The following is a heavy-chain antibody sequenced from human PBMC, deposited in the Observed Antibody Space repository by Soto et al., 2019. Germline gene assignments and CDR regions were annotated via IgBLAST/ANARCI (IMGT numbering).Heavy chain of an antibody. CDR2: ISGSGGST. Sequence: EVQLLESGGGLVQPGGSLRLSCAASGFAFSSYAMSWVRQAPGKGLEWVSAISGSGGSTYYADSVKGRFTISRDDSKNTLYLQMNSLRAEDTAVYYCAKRMGLDTAMGLFDYWGQGTLVTVSS. CDR3: AKRMGLDTAMGLFDY. J-gene: IGHJ4*02. V-gene: IGHV3-23*01. D-gene: IGHD5-18*01. CDR1: GFAFSSYA.